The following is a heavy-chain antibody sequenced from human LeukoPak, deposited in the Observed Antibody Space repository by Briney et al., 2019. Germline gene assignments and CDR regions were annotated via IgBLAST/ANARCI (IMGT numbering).Heavy chain of an antibody. CDR2: FDPEDGET. CDR1: GYTLTELS. CDR3: ASGWVAIDVSGSYQDFWDY. D-gene: IGHD3-10*01. V-gene: IGHV1-24*01. Sequence: KVSCKGSGYTLTELSIHWVRQAPGKGLEWRGGFDPEDGETIYTPKFQGRVTMSEDTSTDTAYMELSSLSAEDTAVYYCASGWVAIDVSGSYQDFWDYWGQGTLVTVSS. J-gene: IGHJ4*02.